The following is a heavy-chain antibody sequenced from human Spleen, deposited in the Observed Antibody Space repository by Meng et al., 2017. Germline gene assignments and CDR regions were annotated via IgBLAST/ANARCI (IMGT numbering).Heavy chain of an antibody. CDR2: IDFDGSST. D-gene: IGHD1-26*01. CDR3: TTDWEVGATNDFGY. V-gene: IGHV3-74*01. CDR1: GLTFCSYW. J-gene: IGHJ4*02. Sequence: EVQLVESGGGLVQPGGSLRLSCAASGLTFCSYWMYWVRQAPGKGLVWVSRIDFDGSSTSYADSVKGRFTISRDNARNTVFLQMNSLRAEDTAVYYCTTDWEVGATNDFGYWGQGTLVTVSS.